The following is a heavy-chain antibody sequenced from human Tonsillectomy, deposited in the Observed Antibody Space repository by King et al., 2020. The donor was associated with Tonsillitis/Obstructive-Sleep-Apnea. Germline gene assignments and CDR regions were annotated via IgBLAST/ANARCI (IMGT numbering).Heavy chain of an antibody. CDR1: GFTFSNYW. CDR3: ARDLFSGSGSPTADC. D-gene: IGHD3-10*01. CDR2: IKQDGSEK. V-gene: IGHV3-7*01. Sequence: VQLVEFGGGLVQPGGSLRLSCAASGFTFSNYWMNWVRQAPGKGLEWVANIKQDGSEKYYVDSVKGRFTISRDNAKNSLYLQMNSLRAEDTAVYYCARDLFSGSGSPTADCWGQGTLVTVSS. J-gene: IGHJ4*02.